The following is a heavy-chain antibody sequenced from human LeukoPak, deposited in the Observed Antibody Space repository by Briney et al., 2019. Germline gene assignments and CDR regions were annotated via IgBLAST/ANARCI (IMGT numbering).Heavy chain of an antibody. CDR3: ARGPRAGRSPMDV. CDR1: GCTVSSNY. J-gene: IGHJ6*03. CDR2: IYSGGST. Sequence: CGSVRLSCAASGCTVSSNYMSWVRQAPGKGLEGVSVIYSGGSTYYADSVNGRFTISRDNSKNTLYLQMNSLRAEDTAVYYCARGPRAGRSPMDVWGKGTTATVSS. V-gene: IGHV3-53*01. D-gene: IGHD5-24*01.